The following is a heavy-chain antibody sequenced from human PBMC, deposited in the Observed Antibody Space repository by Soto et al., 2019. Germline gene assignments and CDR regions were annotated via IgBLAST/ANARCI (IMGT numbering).Heavy chain of an antibody. CDR2: IYYSGST. D-gene: IGHD3-9*01. CDR3: ARQGYDILTAQRAIDY. J-gene: IGHJ4*02. CDR1: GGSISSSSYY. Sequence: PSETPSLTCTVSGGSISSSSYYWGWIRQPPGKGLEWIGSIYYSGSTYYNPSLKSRVTISVDTSKNQFYLKLSSVTAADTAVYYCARQGYDILTAQRAIDYWGQGTLVTVSS. V-gene: IGHV4-39*01.